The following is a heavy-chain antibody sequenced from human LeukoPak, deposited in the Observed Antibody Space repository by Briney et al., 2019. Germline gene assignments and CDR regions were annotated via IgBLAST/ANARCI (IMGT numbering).Heavy chain of an antibody. D-gene: IGHD6-13*01. Sequence: GGSLRLSCAASGFTVSSNYMSWVRQAPGKGLEWVSVIYSGGSTYYADSVKGRFTISRDNSKNTLYLQMNSLRAEDTAVYYCASEQQGGAFDIWGQGTMVTVSS. V-gene: IGHV3-53*01. J-gene: IGHJ3*02. CDR1: GFTVSSNY. CDR2: IYSGGST. CDR3: ASEQQGGAFDI.